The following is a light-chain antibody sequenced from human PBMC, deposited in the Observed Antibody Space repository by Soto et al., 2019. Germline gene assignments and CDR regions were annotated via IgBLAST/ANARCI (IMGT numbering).Light chain of an antibody. CDR2: GPS. V-gene: IGKV3-20*01. CDR1: QSVSSSY. CDR3: QQYGSSPQT. Sequence: EIVLTQSPGTLSLSPGERATLSCRASQSVSSSYLAWYQQKPGQAPRLLIYGPSTRATGVPARFSGSGSGTEFTLTISRLEPEDFAVYYCQQYGSSPQTFGQGTKVDIK. J-gene: IGKJ1*01.